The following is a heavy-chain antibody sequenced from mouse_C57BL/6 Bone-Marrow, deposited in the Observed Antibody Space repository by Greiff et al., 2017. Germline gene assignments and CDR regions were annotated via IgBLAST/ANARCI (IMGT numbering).Heavy chain of an antibody. CDR2: ISSGGSYT. J-gene: IGHJ2*01. CDR3: ARYYYDYFDY. CDR1: GFTFSSYG. Sequence: EVQLQESGGDLVKPGGSLKPSCAASGFTFSSYGMSWVRQTPDKRLEWVATISSGGSYTYYPDSVKGRFTISRDNTKNTRYLQMSSLKSEDTAMYYCARYYYDYFDYWGQGTTLTVSS. D-gene: IGHD1-1*01. V-gene: IGHV5-6*01.